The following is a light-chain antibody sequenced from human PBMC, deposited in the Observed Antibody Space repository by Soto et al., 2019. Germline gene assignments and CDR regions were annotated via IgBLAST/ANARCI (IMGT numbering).Light chain of an antibody. Sequence: QSALTQPASVSGSPGQTLTISCTGTSTDVGGYNYVSWYQQHPGKAPKLIIYEVSTRPSGVSNRFSGSKSGNTASLTISGLQAEDEAAYYCSSYTPSSTLFGGGTKLTVL. J-gene: IGLJ2*01. V-gene: IGLV2-14*01. CDR1: STDVGGYNY. CDR3: SSYTPSSTL. CDR2: EVS.